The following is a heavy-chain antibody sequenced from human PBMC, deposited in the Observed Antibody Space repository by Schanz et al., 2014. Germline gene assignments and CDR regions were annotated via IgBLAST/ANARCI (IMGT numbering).Heavy chain of an antibody. D-gene: IGHD2-2*01. CDR3: AAASIGYQLLNNDMDV. V-gene: IGHV1-58*02. J-gene: IGHJ6*02. Sequence: QMQLVQSGHEVKKPGTSVKVSCQASGFTFTSSAMQWVRQARGQRLEWIGWIVVGRGTTNYAQKIQERVTITRDMSTSIAYMELSSLRPEDTAVYYCAAASIGYQLLNNDMDVWGQGTSVTVSS. CDR2: IVVGRGTT. CDR1: GFTFTSSA.